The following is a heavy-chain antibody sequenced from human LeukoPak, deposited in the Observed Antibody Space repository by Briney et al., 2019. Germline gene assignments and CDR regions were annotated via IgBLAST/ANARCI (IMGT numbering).Heavy chain of an antibody. D-gene: IGHD6-6*01. Sequence: SETLSLTCSVSGGSISSYHWSWVRQPPGKGLEWIGYIYDSGRTNYNPSLKSRATISVDTSKNQVSLKVSSVSVADTAVYFCAKYPSEYSSSYGMDVWGQGTTVTVSS. CDR2: IYDSGRT. CDR1: GGSISSYH. V-gene: IGHV4-59*01. J-gene: IGHJ6*02. CDR3: AKYPSEYSSSYGMDV.